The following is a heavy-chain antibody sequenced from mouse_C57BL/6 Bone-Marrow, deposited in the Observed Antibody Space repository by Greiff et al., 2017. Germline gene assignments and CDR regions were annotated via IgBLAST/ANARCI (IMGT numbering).Heavy chain of an antibody. CDR1: GYTFTSYW. Sequence: VQLQQPGAELVRPGSSVKLSCKASGYTFTSYWMHWVKQRPIQGLEWIGNIDPSDSETHYNQKFKDKATLTVDKSSSTAYMQLSSLTSEDSAVYYCARRDYGNFWFAYWGQGTLVTVSA. D-gene: IGHD2-1*01. CDR2: IDPSDSET. J-gene: IGHJ3*01. V-gene: IGHV1-52*01. CDR3: ARRDYGNFWFAY.